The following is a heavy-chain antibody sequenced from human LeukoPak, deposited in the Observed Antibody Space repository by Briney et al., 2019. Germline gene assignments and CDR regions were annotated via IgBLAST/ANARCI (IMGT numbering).Heavy chain of an antibody. V-gene: IGHV3-23*01. Sequence: GGSLRLSCAASGFTFRLYVMTWVRQAPGKGLEGVSAITGSGGSIYYADSVRGRFTISRDNSKNTLYLQMSSLRAEDTAIYYCAHPSTPDYGGLDYWGQGTLVTVSS. CDR2: ITGSGGSI. CDR1: GFTFRLYV. J-gene: IGHJ4*02. CDR3: AHPSTPDYGGLDY. D-gene: IGHD4-17*01.